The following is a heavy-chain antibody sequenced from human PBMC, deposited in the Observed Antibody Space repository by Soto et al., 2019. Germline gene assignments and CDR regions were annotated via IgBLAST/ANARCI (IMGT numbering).Heavy chain of an antibody. CDR3: AKGDYDILTGPIDY. CDR1: GFTLGTYW. D-gene: IGHD3-9*01. J-gene: IGHJ4*02. Sequence: GGSLRLSCAASGFTLGTYWFHWVRQVPGKGLVWVARVNSDGSNTNYADPVKGRFTISRDNSKNTLYLQMNSLRAEDTAVYYCAKGDYDILTGPIDYWGQGTLVTVSS. CDR2: VNSDGSNT. V-gene: IGHV3-74*01.